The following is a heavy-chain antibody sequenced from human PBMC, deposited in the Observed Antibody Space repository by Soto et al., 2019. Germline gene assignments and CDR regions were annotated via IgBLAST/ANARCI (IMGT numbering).Heavy chain of an antibody. Sequence: PSETLSLTCAVYGGSFSAYLWTWIRQPPGKGLEWIGEINHSGSTNYNPSLKSRVTISVDMSKNQFSLKLSSVTAADTAVYSCARGQSREDSFWNEAFDIWGQGKMVT. V-gene: IGHV4-34*01. D-gene: IGHD1-1*01. CDR2: INHSGST. CDR3: ARGQSREDSFWNEAFDI. J-gene: IGHJ3*02. CDR1: GGSFSAYL.